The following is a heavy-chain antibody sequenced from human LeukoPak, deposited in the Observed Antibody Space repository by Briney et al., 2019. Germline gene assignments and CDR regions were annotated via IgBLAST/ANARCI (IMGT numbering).Heavy chain of an antibody. V-gene: IGHV4-39*01. CDR3: ARHDSSGYYYYYYGMDV. CDR1: GGSISSSSYY. CDR2: IYYSGST. J-gene: IGHJ6*02. Sequence: PSETLSLTCTVSGGSISSSSYYWGWIRQPPGKGLEWFGSIYYSGSTYYNPSLKSRVTISVDTSKNQFSLKLSSVTAADTAVYYCARHDSSGYYYYYYGMDVWGQGTTVTVSS. D-gene: IGHD3-22*01.